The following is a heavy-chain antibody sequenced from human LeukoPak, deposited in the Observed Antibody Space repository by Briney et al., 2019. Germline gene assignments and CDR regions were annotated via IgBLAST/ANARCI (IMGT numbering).Heavy chain of an antibody. Sequence: SETLSLTCAVYGGSFSGYYWGWIRQPPGKGLEWIGEINHSGSTNYNPSLKSRVTISVDTSKNQFSLKLSSVTAADTAVYYCARSPRYRSSDKYYFDYWGQGTLVTVSS. CDR1: GGSFSGYY. CDR2: INHSGST. V-gene: IGHV4-34*01. D-gene: IGHD6-6*01. J-gene: IGHJ4*02. CDR3: ARSPRYRSSDKYYFDY.